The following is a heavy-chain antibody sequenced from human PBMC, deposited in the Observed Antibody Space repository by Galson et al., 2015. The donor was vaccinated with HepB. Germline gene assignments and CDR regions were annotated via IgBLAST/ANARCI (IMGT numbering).Heavy chain of an antibody. V-gene: IGHV3-30-3*01. CDR2: ITVGRNDQ. CDR1: GFTFTPSI. Sequence: SLRLSCAASGFTFTPSILHWVRQAPGKELEWVSLITVGRNDQHYADSVRGRFTVSADNSKSTVYLQMNSLSTENTAMYCCVREGHSSGRAGCFDIWGQGTMVTVSS. J-gene: IGHJ3*02. CDR3: VREGHSSGRAGCFDI. D-gene: IGHD6-19*01.